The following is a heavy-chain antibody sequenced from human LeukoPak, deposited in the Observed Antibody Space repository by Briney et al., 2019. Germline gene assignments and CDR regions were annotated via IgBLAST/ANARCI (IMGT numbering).Heavy chain of an antibody. CDR3: ARVNTAMVTRGSDY. Sequence: PGGSLRLSCAASGFTFSNYWMTWVRRAPRKGLEWVANIKQDGSEISYVDSVKGRFTISRDNAKNSLYLQMNSLRAEDTAVYYCARVNTAMVTRGSDYWGQGTLVTVSS. CDR1: GFTFSNYW. D-gene: IGHD5-18*01. V-gene: IGHV3-7*01. CDR2: IKQDGSEI. J-gene: IGHJ4*02.